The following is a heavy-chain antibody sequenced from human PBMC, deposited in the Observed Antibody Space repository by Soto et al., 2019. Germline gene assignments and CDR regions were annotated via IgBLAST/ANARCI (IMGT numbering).Heavy chain of an antibody. CDR1: AGSLSRYY. D-gene: IGHD5-18*01. V-gene: IGHV4-59*01. CDR2: ISYTVDA. Sequence: SETLFLTCSVSAGSLSRYYWGWARQSPGEGLQWIAHISYTVDASYNPSLKSRVTISLDTSKNQIALRLMSVTAADTAVYYCVGSLMSRAMESFDYWGQGTLVTVSS. CDR3: VGSLMSRAMESFDY. J-gene: IGHJ4*02.